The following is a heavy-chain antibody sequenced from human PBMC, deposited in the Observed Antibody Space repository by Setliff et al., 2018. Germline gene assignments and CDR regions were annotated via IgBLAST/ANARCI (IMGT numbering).Heavy chain of an antibody. CDR3: AKGLKSSGPDWYFDY. J-gene: IGHJ4*02. D-gene: IGHD3-22*01. V-gene: IGHV3-30*02. CDR1: GFVFGTYG. CDR2: VRFDGSYK. Sequence: LSLSCAASGFVFGTYGMHWVRQAPGKGLDWVASVRFDGSYKVYADSVKGRFTISRDNSENTLFLQMTSLRPEDTGIYYCAKGLKSSGPDWYFDYWGPGTLVTVSS.